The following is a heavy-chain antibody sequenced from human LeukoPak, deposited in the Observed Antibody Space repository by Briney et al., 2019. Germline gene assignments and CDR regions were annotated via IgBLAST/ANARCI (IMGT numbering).Heavy chain of an antibody. CDR3: ARRSTGPTQGAFDI. Sequence: GESLKISCKGSGYSFTSYWIGWVRQMPGKGLKWMGIIYPGDSDARYSPYFQGQVTISADKSISTAYLQWSSLKASDTAMYYCARRSTGPTQGAFDIWGQGTMVTVSS. J-gene: IGHJ3*02. CDR1: GYSFTSYW. CDR2: IYPGDSDA. D-gene: IGHD5/OR15-5a*01. V-gene: IGHV5-51*01.